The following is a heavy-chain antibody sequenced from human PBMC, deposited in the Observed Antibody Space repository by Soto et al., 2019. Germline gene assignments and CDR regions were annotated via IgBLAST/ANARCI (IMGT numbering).Heavy chain of an antibody. D-gene: IGHD2-15*01. V-gene: IGHV4-39*01. Sequence: SETLSLTCTVSGGSISSSSYYWGWIRQPPGKGLEWIGSIYYSGSTYYNPSLKSRVTISVDTSKNQFSPKLSSVTAADTAVYYCARPPRYCSGGSCSGIWFDPGGKETLVTVPS. J-gene: IGHJ5*02. CDR3: ARPPRYCSGGSCSGIWFDP. CDR2: IYYSGST. CDR1: GGSISSSSYY.